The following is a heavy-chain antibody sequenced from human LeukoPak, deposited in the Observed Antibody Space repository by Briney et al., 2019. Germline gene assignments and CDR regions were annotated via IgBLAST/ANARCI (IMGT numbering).Heavy chain of an antibody. V-gene: IGHV3-21*01. Sequence: GGSLRLSCAASGFTLSSYSMNWVRQAPGKGLEWVSSISSSSSYIYYADSVKGQFTFSREKAKNSPYLTMNSLRAKDTAVDYCASGFTGTFTDSWGQGTLVTVSS. CDR3: ASGFTGTFTDS. CDR2: ISSSSSYI. CDR1: GFTLSSYS. D-gene: IGHD1-1*01. J-gene: IGHJ4*02.